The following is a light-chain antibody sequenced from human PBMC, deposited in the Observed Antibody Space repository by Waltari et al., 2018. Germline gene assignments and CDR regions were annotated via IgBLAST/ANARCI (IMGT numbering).Light chain of an antibody. CDR2: EVS. V-gene: IGLV2-8*01. CDR1: SSDVAGYNY. Sequence: HSALTQPPSASGSPGQSVTISCTGTSSDVAGYNYVSWYQQHPGKAPKVIIFEVSKRPSGVPDRFPGSKSGNTASLTVSGLQAEDEADYYCSSYAGSNNLVFGGGTKLTVL. J-gene: IGLJ2*01. CDR3: SSYAGSNNLV.